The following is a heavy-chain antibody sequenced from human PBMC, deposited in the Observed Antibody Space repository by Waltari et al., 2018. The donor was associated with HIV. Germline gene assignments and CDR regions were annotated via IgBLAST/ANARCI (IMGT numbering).Heavy chain of an antibody. CDR1: GFTFSSYA. Sequence: QVQLVESGGGVVQPGRSLRLSCAASGFTFSSYAMHWVRQAPGKGLEWVAVISYDGSNKYYADAVKGRFTISRDNSKNTLYLQMNSLIAEDTAVYYCAREGVYYYDSSGSKGELFLDVWGQGTTVTVSS. V-gene: IGHV3-30*01. J-gene: IGHJ6*02. CDR3: AREGVYYYDSSGSKGELFLDV. D-gene: IGHD3-22*01. CDR2: ISYDGSNK.